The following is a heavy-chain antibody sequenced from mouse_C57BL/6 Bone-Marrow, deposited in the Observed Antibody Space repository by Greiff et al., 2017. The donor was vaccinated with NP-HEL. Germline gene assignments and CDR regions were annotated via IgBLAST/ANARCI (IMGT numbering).Heavy chain of an antibody. J-gene: IGHJ3*01. CDR3: ARRRFYGSSSFAY. Sequence: EVHLVESGPGLVKPSQSLSLTCSVTGYSITSGYYWNWIRQFPGNKLEWMGYISYDGSNNYNPSLKNRISITRDTSKNQFFLKLNSVTTEDTATYYCARRRFYGSSSFAYWGQGTLVTVSA. D-gene: IGHD1-1*01. CDR1: GYSITSGYY. V-gene: IGHV3-6*01. CDR2: ISYDGSN.